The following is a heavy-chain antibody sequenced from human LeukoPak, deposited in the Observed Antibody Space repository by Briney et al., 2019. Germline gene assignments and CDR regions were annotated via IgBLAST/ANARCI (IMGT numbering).Heavy chain of an antibody. CDR1: GDSICSSNNY. CDR3: ARRGITYSCSFFAY. J-gene: IGHJ4*02. V-gene: IGHV4-39*01. CDR2: IFYSGST. D-gene: IGHD6-13*01. Sequence: KAPETLSLTCTVSGDSICSSNNYWAWVRQPPGKGLEWLGSIFYSGSTYYNPSLKSRVTISVDTSKNQFSLNLYSVTAADTATYYCARRGITYSCSFFAYWGQGTLVTLSS.